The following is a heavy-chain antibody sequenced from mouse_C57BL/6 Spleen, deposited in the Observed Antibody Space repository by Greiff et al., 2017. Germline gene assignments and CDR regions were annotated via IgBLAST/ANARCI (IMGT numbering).Heavy chain of an antibody. CDR1: GYTFTDYY. J-gene: IGHJ4*01. Sequence: QVQLQQSGAELVRPGASVKLSCKASGYTFTDYYINWVKQRPGQGLEWIARIYPGSGNTYYNEKLKGKATLTAEKSSSTAYMQLSSLTSEDSAVYFCARSYYGSSYDYAMDYWGQGTSGTVSS. D-gene: IGHD1-1*01. V-gene: IGHV1-76*01. CDR3: ARSYYGSSYDYAMDY. CDR2: IYPGSGNT.